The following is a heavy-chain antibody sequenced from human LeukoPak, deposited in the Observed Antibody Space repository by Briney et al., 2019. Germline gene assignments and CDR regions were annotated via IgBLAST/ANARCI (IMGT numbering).Heavy chain of an antibody. CDR2: IYYSGST. CDR3: ARDSSSGYSSSWNYYYCMDV. CDR1: GGPISSGGYY. V-gene: IGHV4-31*03. J-gene: IGHJ6*03. D-gene: IGHD6-13*01. Sequence: SETLSLTCTVSGGPISSGGYYWSWIRQHPGKGLEWIGYIYYSGSTYYNPSLKSRVTISVDTSKNQFSLKLSSVTAADTAVYYCARDSSSGYSSSWNYYYCMDVWRKGTMVTVSS.